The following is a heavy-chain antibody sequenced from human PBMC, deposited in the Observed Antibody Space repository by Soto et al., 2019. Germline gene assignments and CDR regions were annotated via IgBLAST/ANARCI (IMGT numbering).Heavy chain of an antibody. J-gene: IGHJ6*03. CDR2: IYYTGST. V-gene: IGHV4-31*03. CDR3: ARGLCSGGSCYPYYYYYMDV. D-gene: IGHD2-15*01. Sequence: SATLSLTCTVTGGSISSDVYYCSWIRQQPGKGLEWIGHIYYTGSTYYNPSLKSRITISVDTSKNQFSLKLNSVTAADTALYYCARGLCSGGSCYPYYYYYMDVWGKGTTVTVSS. CDR1: GGSISSDVYY.